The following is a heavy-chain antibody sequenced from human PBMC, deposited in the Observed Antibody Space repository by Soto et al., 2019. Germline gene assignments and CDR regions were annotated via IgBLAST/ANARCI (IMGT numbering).Heavy chain of an antibody. V-gene: IGHV1-3*01. Sequence: ASVKVSCKASGYTFTSYAMHWVRQAPGQRLEWMGWINAGNGNTKHSQKFQGRVTITRDTSASTAYMELSSLRSEDTAVYYCARAYSSGWYSFDYWGQGTLVTVSS. CDR2: INAGNGNT. CDR3: ARAYSSGWYSFDY. D-gene: IGHD6-19*01. CDR1: GYTFTSYA. J-gene: IGHJ4*02.